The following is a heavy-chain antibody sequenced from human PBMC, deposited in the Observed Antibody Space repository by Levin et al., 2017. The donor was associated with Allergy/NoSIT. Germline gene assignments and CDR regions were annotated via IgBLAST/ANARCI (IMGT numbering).Heavy chain of an antibody. J-gene: IGHJ4*02. Sequence: CAASGFTFSNYAMSWVRQAPGKGLEWVSVISGSGDSTYYADSVKGRFTISRDKSKNTVNLQMNSLRAEDTALYFCARGGGSRLDYWAQGTPVTVSS. CDR3: ARGGGSRLDY. V-gene: IGHV3-23*01. D-gene: IGHD2-21*01. CDR1: GFTFSNYA. CDR2: ISGSGDST.